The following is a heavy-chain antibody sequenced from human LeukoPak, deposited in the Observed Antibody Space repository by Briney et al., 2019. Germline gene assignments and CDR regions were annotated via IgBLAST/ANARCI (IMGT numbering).Heavy chain of an antibody. CDR2: IRGSGGGT. Sequence: GGSLRLSCAASGFTFSNSWMRWVRQAPGKGLEWVSAIRGSGGGTYYADSVKGRFTISRDNSKNTLYLQVNSLRDEDTALYYCAKAGIGVVGYFDYWGQGTLVTVSS. J-gene: IGHJ4*02. CDR1: GFTFSNSW. V-gene: IGHV3-23*01. D-gene: IGHD6-19*01. CDR3: AKAGIGVVGYFDY.